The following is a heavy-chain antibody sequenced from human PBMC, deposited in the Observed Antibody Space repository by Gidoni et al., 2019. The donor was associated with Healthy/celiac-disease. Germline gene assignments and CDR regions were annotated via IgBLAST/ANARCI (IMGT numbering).Heavy chain of an antibody. CDR2: INHSGST. V-gene: IGHV4-34*01. D-gene: IGHD6-19*01. CDR3: ARGTRLLYVGIAVAGTGWFDP. CDR1: GGSFNGYY. Sequence: QVQLQQWGAGLLKPSETLSLTCAVYGGSFNGYYWSWIRQPPGKGLEWIGEINHSGSTNYNPSLKSRVTISVDTSKHQFSLKLSSVTAADTAVYYCARGTRLLYVGIAVAGTGWFDPWGQGTLVTVSS. J-gene: IGHJ5*02.